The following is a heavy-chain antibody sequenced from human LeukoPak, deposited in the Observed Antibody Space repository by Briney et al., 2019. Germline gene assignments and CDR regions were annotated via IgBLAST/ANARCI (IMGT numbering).Heavy chain of an antibody. Sequence: PSETLSLTCSVSGGSMSSSSHYWGWIRQPPGKGLEWIGEINHSGSTNYNPSLKSRVTISVDTSKNQFSLKLSSVTAADTAVYYCARGGLWFGESNWGQGTLVTVSS. D-gene: IGHD3-10*01. CDR1: GGSMSSSSHY. J-gene: IGHJ4*02. CDR3: ARGGLWFGESN. CDR2: INHSGST. V-gene: IGHV4-39*07.